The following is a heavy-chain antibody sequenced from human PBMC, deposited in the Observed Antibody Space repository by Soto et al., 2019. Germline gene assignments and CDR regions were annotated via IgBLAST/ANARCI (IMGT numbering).Heavy chain of an antibody. Sequence: PGGSLRLSCAASEFIFSHYWMSWVRQTPSKGLEWVANIKPDGSEEYYVASVQGRFTISRDNSKNKLYLQMNSLRPDDSAVYYCARDHRGYFDYWGQGTLVTVSS. CDR1: EFIFSHYW. J-gene: IGHJ4*02. CDR3: ARDHRGYFDY. V-gene: IGHV3-7*01. CDR2: IKPDGSEE. D-gene: IGHD3-10*01.